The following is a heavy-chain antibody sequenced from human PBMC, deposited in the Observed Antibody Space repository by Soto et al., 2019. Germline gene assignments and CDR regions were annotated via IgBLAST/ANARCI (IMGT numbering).Heavy chain of an antibody. CDR3: ARLRGLGVRGWNGKRESYYYYGMDV. D-gene: IGHD1-1*01. CDR2: IYPGDSET. J-gene: IGHJ6*02. Sequence: PGESLKISCKASAYFFTNYWVGWVRQMPGKGLEWMGIIYPGDSETRYSPSFQGQVTISADKSISTAYLQWSSLKASDTAMYYCARLRGLGVRGWNGKRESYYYYGMDVWGQGTTVTVSS. CDR1: AYFFTNYW. V-gene: IGHV5-51*01.